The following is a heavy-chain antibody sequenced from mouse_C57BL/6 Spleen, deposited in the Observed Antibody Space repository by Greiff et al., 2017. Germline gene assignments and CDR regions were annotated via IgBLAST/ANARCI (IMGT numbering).Heavy chain of an antibody. CDR2: IDPSDSST. J-gene: IGHJ4*01. D-gene: IGHD3-3*01. CDR3: ARWGQVLYAMDY. CDR1: GYTFTSYW. V-gene: IGHV1-69*01. Sequence: QVQLQQPGTELVMPGASVKLSCKASGYTFTSYWLHWVKQRPGQGLEWIGEIDPSDSSTNYTQKFKCKSTLTVDKSSSPAYMQLSSLTSEDSAVYDCARWGQVLYAMDYWGQGTSVTVSS.